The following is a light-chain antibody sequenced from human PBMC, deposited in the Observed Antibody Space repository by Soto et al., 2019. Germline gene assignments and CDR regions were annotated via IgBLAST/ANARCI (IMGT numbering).Light chain of an antibody. V-gene: IGLV2-8*01. CDR1: SSDVGNYKY. CDR2: DVS. Sequence: QSALTQSPSASGSPGQSVTISCTGTSSDVGNYKYVSWYQQHPGKAPKLMIYDVSQRPSGVPDRFSGSKSGNTSSLTVAGLQVEDEAYYYCSSDDGSSLWVFGGGTKLTVL. CDR3: SSDDGSSLWV. J-gene: IGLJ3*02.